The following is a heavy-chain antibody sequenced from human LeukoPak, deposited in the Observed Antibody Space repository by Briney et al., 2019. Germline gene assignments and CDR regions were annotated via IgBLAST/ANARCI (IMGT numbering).Heavy chain of an antibody. CDR1: GDSMRSGTYY. D-gene: IGHD2-2*01. V-gene: IGHV4-39*01. J-gene: IGHJ4*02. CDR2: LYYSGSS. Sequence: SETLSLTCTVSGDSMRSGTYYWGWIRQPPGKGLEWIGSLYYSGSSYYSPSLKSRVNLSVDTSKNQFSLKLTSVTAADTAVYYCARHGRSLPAGIVVVPAVIADMGYWGQGTLVTVSS. CDR3: ARHGRSLPAGIVVVPAVIADMGY.